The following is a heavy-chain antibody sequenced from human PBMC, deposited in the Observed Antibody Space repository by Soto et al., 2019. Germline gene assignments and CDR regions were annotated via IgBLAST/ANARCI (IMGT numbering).Heavy chain of an antibody. D-gene: IGHD2-2*01. V-gene: IGHV3-9*01. J-gene: IGHJ4*02. Sequence: EVQLLESGGGLVQPGGSLRLSCAASGFTFSSYAMSWVRQAPGEGLEWVSGISWNSGSIGYADSVKGRFTISRDNAKNSLYLQMNSLRAEDTALYYCAKDTCSSTSCAFDYWGQGTLVTVSS. CDR1: GFTFSSYA. CDR2: ISWNSGSI. CDR3: AKDTCSSTSCAFDY.